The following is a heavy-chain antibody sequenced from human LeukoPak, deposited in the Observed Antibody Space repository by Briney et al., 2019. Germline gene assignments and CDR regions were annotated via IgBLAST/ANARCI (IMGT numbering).Heavy chain of an antibody. CDR1: GGSISSSNW. V-gene: IGHV4-4*02. CDR2: IYHTGST. D-gene: IGHD6-13*01. Sequence: PSETLSLTCAVSGGSISSSNWWSWVRQSPGKGLEWIGEIYHTGSTNYSPSLKSRVTISVDKSNNQFSLKLTSVTAADTAVYYCADRAAAGFHFDYWGQGTLVTVSS. CDR3: ADRAAAGFHFDY. J-gene: IGHJ4*02.